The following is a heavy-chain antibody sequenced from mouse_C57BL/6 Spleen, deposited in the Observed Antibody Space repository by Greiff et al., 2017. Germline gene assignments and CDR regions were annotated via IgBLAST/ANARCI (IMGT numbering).Heavy chain of an antibody. Sequence: EVKLVESGGGLVQPGGSLKLSCAASGFTFSDYGMAWVRQAPRKGPEWVAFISNLAYSIYYADTVTGRFTISRENAKNTLYLEMSSLRSEDTAMYYCARHDYGMDYWGQGTSVTVSS. CDR2: ISNLAYSI. D-gene: IGHD2-4*01. V-gene: IGHV5-15*01. CDR1: GFTFSDYG. J-gene: IGHJ4*01. CDR3: ARHDYGMDY.